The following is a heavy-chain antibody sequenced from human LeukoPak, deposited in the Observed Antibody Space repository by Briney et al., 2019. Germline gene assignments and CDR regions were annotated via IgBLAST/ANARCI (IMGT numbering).Heavy chain of an antibody. Sequence: PGGSLRLSCAASGFTVSNSFMTWVRQAPGKGLEWVSVIYSGGDTYYTDSVKGRFTISRDHSKNTLFLQMNSLRADDTAVYYCAKDTAMAYYYGIEVWGQGTTVTVS. CDR3: AKDTAMAYYYGIEV. CDR2: IYSGGDT. V-gene: IGHV3-53*01. D-gene: IGHD5-18*01. J-gene: IGHJ6*02. CDR1: GFTVSNSF.